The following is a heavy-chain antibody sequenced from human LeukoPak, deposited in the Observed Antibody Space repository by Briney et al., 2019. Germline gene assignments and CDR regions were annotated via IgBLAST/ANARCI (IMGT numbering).Heavy chain of an antibody. V-gene: IGHV4-34*01. CDR2: INHSGST. Sequence: PSETLSLTCAVYGGSFSGYYWSWIRQPPGKGLEWIGEINHSGSTNYNPSLKSRVTISVDTSKNQFSLKPSSVTAADTAVYYCARRAFRSSGYYAFDYWGQGTLVTVSS. CDR1: GGSFSGYY. CDR3: ARRAFRSSGYYAFDY. J-gene: IGHJ4*02. D-gene: IGHD3-22*01.